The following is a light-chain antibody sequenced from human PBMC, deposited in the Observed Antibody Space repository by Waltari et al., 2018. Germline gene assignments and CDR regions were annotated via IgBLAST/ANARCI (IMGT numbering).Light chain of an antibody. CDR1: QSVTSTY. Sequence: EIVLTQSPGTLSLSPGERATLSCRASQSVTSTYLAWYQQKPGQAPRLLTYGASRRANGIPDRFSGSGSGTDFTLTISRLEPEDFAVYYCQQYGSSPRTFGPGTKVDSK. CDR2: GAS. V-gene: IGKV3-20*01. CDR3: QQYGSSPRT. J-gene: IGKJ3*01.